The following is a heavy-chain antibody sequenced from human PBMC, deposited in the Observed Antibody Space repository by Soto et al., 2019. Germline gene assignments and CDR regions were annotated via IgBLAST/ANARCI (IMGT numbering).Heavy chain of an antibody. D-gene: IGHD6-6*01. CDR2: IYPGDSDT. J-gene: IGHJ6*02. CDR3: ARTYSSSPPYYYYGMDV. V-gene: IGHV5-51*01. CDR1: VYSFTSYW. Sequence: GWSLKISCKGSVYSFTSYWIVWVLPIPVKVLEWMGIIYPGDSDTRYSPSFQGQVTISADKSISTAYLQWSSLKASDTAMYYCARTYSSSPPYYYYGMDVWGQGTTVTVSS.